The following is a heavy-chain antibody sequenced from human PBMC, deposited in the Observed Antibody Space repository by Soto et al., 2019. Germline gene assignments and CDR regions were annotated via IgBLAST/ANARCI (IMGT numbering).Heavy chain of an antibody. D-gene: IGHD3-10*01. CDR2: ISNDGSGK. Sequence: QVQLVESGGGVVQPGRSLRLSCAASGFPFGTYPMHWVCQAPGKGLEWVAIISNDGSGKFYADSVKGRFAISRDNSENTLFVEMNSLTAPDTAVYYCARDPNTMGARYWAYTSFAPWGQGTLAPVSS. V-gene: IGHV3-30*09. CDR3: ARDPNTMGARYWAYTSFAP. J-gene: IGHJ5*02. CDR1: GFPFGTYP.